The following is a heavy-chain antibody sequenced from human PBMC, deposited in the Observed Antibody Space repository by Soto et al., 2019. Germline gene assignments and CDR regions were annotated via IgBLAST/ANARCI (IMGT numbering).Heavy chain of an antibody. V-gene: IGHV3-30*18. J-gene: IGHJ4*02. CDR1: GFSFSNHG. D-gene: IGHD3-16*01. Sequence: QVQLVESGGGVVQPGRSLRLSCAASGFSFSNHGMHWVRQAPGKGLEWVAIMSYDGSNKYYADSVKGRFTISRDNSKNTLYLQMNSLRVENTAVYYCAKDRVESGLGESDYWGQGTLVTVSS. CDR3: AKDRVESGLGESDY. CDR2: MSYDGSNK.